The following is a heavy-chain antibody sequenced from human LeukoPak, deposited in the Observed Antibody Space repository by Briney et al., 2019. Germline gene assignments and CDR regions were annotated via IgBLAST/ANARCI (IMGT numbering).Heavy chain of an antibody. CDR2: ISGTGYST. Sequence: GGSLRLSCAASGFTFSSYAMDWVRQAPGKGLEWVSSISGTGYSTYYADSVKGRFTISRDNSKNTLYLQMNSLRAEDTAVYYCARALSWYSFFDYWGQGTLVTVSS. CDR1: GFTFSSYA. J-gene: IGHJ4*02. D-gene: IGHD2-15*01. V-gene: IGHV3-23*01. CDR3: ARALSWYSFFDY.